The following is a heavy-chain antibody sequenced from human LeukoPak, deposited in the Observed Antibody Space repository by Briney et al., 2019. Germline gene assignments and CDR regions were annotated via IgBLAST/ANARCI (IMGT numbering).Heavy chain of an antibody. CDR3: ARSAVQANTPFYFDF. J-gene: IGHJ4*02. CDR1: GFSFASYG. Sequence: SGGSLRLSCSASGFSFASYGMNWVRQAPGSGLKWVACISAGSSNTFYADSVKGRFTISRDDADNFLHLQMNSLSAEDTAVYYCARSAVQANTPFYFDFWGQGALVTVSS. CDR2: ISAGSSNT. D-gene: IGHD1-26*01. V-gene: IGHV3-48*01.